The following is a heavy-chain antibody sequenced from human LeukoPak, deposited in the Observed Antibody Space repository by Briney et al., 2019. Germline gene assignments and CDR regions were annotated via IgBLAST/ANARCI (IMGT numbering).Heavy chain of an antibody. CDR2: ISGSGSST. CDR1: GFTFSTYV. J-gene: IGHJ3*02. V-gene: IGHV3-23*01. D-gene: IGHD3-16*01. Sequence: GGSLRLSCAASGFTFSTYVMNWVRQAPGKGLAWVSTISGSGSSTYYADSVEGRFTISRDNSKNTLHLEMNSLRAEDTAIYYCAISRGGDYIYDAFDIWGQGTVVTVSS. CDR3: AISRGGDYIYDAFDI.